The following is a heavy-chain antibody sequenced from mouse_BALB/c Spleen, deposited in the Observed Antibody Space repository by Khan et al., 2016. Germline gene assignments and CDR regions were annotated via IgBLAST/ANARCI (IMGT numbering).Heavy chain of an antibody. CDR2: ISYSGST. J-gene: IGHJ4*01. Sequence: VQLQESGPGLVKPSQSLSLTCTVTGYSITSDYAWNWIRQFPGNNLEWMGYISYSGSTRYYPSLKSRISFTRDTSKNQFFLQLNSLTTEDTATYYCARTPTAYYTMDYWGQGTSVTVSS. V-gene: IGHV3-2*02. CDR1: GYSITSDYA. CDR3: ARTPTAYYTMDY. D-gene: IGHD1-2*01.